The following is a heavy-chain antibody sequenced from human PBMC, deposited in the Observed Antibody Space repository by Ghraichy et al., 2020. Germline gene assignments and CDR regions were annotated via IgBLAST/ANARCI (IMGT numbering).Heavy chain of an antibody. Sequence: SETLSLTCTVSGGSISSGDYYWSWIRQPPRKGLEWIGYIYYSGSTYYNPSLKSRVTISVDTSKNQFSLKLSSVTAADTAVYYCARGRVGATTASGDYYYYMDVWGKGTTVTVSS. CDR3: ARGRVGATTASGDYYYYMDV. V-gene: IGHV4-30-4*08. CDR1: GGSISSGDYY. D-gene: IGHD1-26*01. J-gene: IGHJ6*03. CDR2: IYYSGST.